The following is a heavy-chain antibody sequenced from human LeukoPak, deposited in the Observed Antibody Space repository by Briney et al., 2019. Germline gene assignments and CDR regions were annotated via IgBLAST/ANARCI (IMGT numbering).Heavy chain of an antibody. J-gene: IGHJ5*02. V-gene: IGHV5-51*01. D-gene: IGHD2-21*02. CDR2: IYPGDSDT. Sequence: GESLKISCKGSGYRFTSYWIGWVRQLPGKGLEWMGIIYPGDSDTRYSPSFQGQVPISADTSISTAYLQWSSLKASDTAMYYCARSSDCGGDCLNWFDPWGQGTLVTVSS. CDR3: ARSSDCGGDCLNWFDP. CDR1: GYRFTSYW.